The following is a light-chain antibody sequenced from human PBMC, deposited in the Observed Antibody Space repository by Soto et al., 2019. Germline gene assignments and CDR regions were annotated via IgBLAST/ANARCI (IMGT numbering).Light chain of an antibody. CDR2: DAS. V-gene: IGKV1-5*01. Sequence: DIRMTQSPSALSASVGDRVTITCRASQSISSWLAWYQQKPGKAPKLLIYDASSLESGVPSRFSGSGSGTEFTLTISSLQPDDFATYYCQQYNSDFPAFGPGTKVDIK. J-gene: IGKJ3*01. CDR1: QSISSW. CDR3: QQYNSDFPA.